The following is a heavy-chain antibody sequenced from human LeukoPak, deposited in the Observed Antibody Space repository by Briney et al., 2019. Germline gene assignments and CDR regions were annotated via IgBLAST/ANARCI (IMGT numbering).Heavy chain of an antibody. Sequence: GGSLRLSCAASGFTFSSYAMSWVRQAPGKGLEWVSGISGSADNTYYADSVKGRFTISRDNSKNTLYLQMNSLRAEDTAVYYRAREQWELYYWGQGTLVTVSS. CDR1: GFTFSSYA. CDR3: AREQWELYY. J-gene: IGHJ4*02. CDR2: ISGSADNT. D-gene: IGHD1-26*01. V-gene: IGHV3-23*01.